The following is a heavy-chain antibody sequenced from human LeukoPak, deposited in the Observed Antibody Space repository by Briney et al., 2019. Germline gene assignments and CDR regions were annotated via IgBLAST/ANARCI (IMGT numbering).Heavy chain of an antibody. V-gene: IGHV1-18*01. Sequence: ASVKVSCKASGYTFTSYGISWVRQAPGQGLEWMGWISAYNGNTNYAQKLQGRVTMTTGTSTSTAYMELRSLRSDDTAVYYCARERCSSTSCYGGGDFWGQGTLVTVSS. CDR3: ARERCSSTSCYGGGDF. CDR1: GYTFTSYG. CDR2: ISAYNGNT. J-gene: IGHJ4*02. D-gene: IGHD2-2*01.